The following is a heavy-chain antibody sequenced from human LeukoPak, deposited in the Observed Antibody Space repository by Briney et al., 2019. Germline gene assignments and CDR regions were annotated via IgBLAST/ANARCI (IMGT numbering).Heavy chain of an antibody. CDR2: IYSDNT. D-gene: IGHD4-17*01. Sequence: GGSLRLSCTVSGFTVSSNSMSWVRQAPGKGLEWVSFIYSDNTHYSDSVKGRFTISRDNSKNTLYLQMNSLRAEDTAVYYCARDIDNGDYVVYWGQGTLVTVSS. CDR3: ARDIDNGDYVVY. J-gene: IGHJ4*02. CDR1: GFTVSSNS. V-gene: IGHV3-53*01.